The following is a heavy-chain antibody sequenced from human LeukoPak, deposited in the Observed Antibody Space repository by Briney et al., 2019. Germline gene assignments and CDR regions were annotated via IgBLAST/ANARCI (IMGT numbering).Heavy chain of an antibody. D-gene: IGHD1/OR15-1a*01. CDR3: VRGEQYHHMAV. CDR1: GGSISSYY. V-gene: IGHV4-59*01. Sequence: KSSETLSLTCTVSGGSISSYYGSWIRQPPGKELEWIGYINYSGSTNYNPSLKSRVTISVDTSKNQFSLKLSSVTAADTAVYYCVRGEQYHHMAVWGKGTTVTVSS. CDR2: INYSGST. J-gene: IGHJ6*03.